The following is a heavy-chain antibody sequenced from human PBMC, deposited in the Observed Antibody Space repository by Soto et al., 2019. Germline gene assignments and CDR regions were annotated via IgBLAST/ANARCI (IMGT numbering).Heavy chain of an antibody. CDR2: IKSKTDGGTT. CDR3: AKATYCISTSCYFDY. Sequence: GGSLRLSCAASGFPFSNAWMNWVRQAPGKGLEWVGRIKSKTDGGTTDYAAPVKGRFTISRDDSKDTLYLQMNSLKTEDTAVYYCAKATYCISTSCYFDYWGQGTLVTVS. J-gene: IGHJ4*02. CDR1: GFPFSNAW. V-gene: IGHV3-15*07. D-gene: IGHD2-2*01.